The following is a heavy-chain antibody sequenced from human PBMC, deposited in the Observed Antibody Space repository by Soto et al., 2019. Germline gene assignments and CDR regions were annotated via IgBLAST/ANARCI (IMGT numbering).Heavy chain of an antibody. CDR1: GFSVSSNY. Sequence: EVQLVESGGGLIQPGGSLRLSCAASGFSVSSNYMSWVRQAPGKGLEWVSVFYTDGSRYYADSVKARCTMSRDTSKNALNLQMNSLRAENTAVYYCTREDYYGSKMHGMDVWGQGTTVTVSS. J-gene: IGHJ6*02. V-gene: IGHV3-53*01. D-gene: IGHD3-22*01. CDR3: TREDYYGSKMHGMDV. CDR2: FYTDGSR.